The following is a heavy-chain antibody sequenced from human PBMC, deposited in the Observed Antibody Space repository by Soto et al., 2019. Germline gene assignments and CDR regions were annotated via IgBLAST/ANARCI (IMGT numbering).Heavy chain of an antibody. Sequence: GGSLRLSCAASRFTFSSYSMNWFRPAPGKGLEWISYISGSSSHIFYADSVKGRFTISRDNPKNSLYLQMNSLRDEETALYYCDRDPKRRNQYPYYYYCLEVWGQGTTVTVSS. D-gene: IGHD1-1*01. CDR3: DRDPKRRNQYPYYYYCLEV. CDR2: ISGSSSHI. CDR1: RFTFSSYS. V-gene: IGHV3-48*02. J-gene: IGHJ6*02.